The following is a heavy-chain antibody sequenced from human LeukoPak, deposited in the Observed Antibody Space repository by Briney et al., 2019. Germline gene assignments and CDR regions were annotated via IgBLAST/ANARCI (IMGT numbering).Heavy chain of an antibody. CDR3: ATDRSGRPWYYFDY. CDR1: GYTLTELC. CDR2: FDPEDGET. V-gene: IGHV1-24*01. J-gene: IGHJ4*02. Sequence: ASVKVSCKVSGYTLTELCMHWVRQAPGKGLEWMGGFDPEDGETIYAQKFQGRVTMTEDTSTDTAYMELSSLRSEDTAVYYCATDRSGRPWYYFDYWGQGTLVTVSS. D-gene: IGHD2-15*01.